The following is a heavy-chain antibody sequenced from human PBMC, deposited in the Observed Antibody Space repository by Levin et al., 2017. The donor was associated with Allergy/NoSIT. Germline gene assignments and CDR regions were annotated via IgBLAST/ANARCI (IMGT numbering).Heavy chain of an antibody. D-gene: IGHD3-10*01. Sequence: GESLKISCAASGFTFDDYGMSWVRQAPGKGLEWVSGINWNGGSTGYADSVKGRFTISRDNAKNSLYLQMNSLRAEDTALYYCARAMVRGVIANDYWGQGTLVTVSS. J-gene: IGHJ4*02. CDR3: ARAMVRGVIANDY. V-gene: IGHV3-20*04. CDR1: GFTFDDYG. CDR2: INWNGGST.